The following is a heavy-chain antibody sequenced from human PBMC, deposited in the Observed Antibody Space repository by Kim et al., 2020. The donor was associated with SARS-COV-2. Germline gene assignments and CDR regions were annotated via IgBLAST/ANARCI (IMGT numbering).Heavy chain of an antibody. V-gene: IGHV3-30*02. J-gene: IGHJ4*02. CDR3: AKEEAKRGMASTTGYFDY. Sequence: GRFTISRNNSKNTLYLQMNSLRAEDTAVYYCAKEEAKRGMASTTGYFDYWGQGTLVTVSS. D-gene: IGHD3-16*01.